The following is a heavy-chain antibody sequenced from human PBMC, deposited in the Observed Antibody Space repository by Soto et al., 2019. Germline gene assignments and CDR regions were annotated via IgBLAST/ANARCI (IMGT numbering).Heavy chain of an antibody. CDR2: ISGYNGNT. CDR1: GYTFSNFG. J-gene: IGHJ6*02. V-gene: IGHV1-18*01. Sequence: QVQLVQSGAEVMTPGASVKVSCKASGYTFSNFGLSWVRQAPGQGLEWMGWISGYNGNTNSAERFQARVTMTTDTSTSTAYMGVRSLTSDDTAVYYCARDKGYGFGWSSSSGMDVWGQGTTVTVSS. D-gene: IGHD5-18*01. CDR3: ARDKGYGFGWSSSSGMDV.